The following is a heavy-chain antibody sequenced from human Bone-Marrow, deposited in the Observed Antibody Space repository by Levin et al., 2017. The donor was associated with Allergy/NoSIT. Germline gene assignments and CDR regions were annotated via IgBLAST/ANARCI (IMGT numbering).Heavy chain of an antibody. J-gene: IGHJ4*02. V-gene: IGHV3-53*01. CDR2: IYSGGTT. Sequence: GGSLRLSCAVSGFTVSSNYMNWVRQAPGKGLEWVSVIYSGGTTYYAESVKGRFTISRDSSKNTLYLQMNSLRAEDTAVYYCARDDGAGGPFDYWGQGTLVTVSS. D-gene: IGHD3-16*01. CDR1: GFTVSSNY. CDR3: ARDDGAGGPFDY.